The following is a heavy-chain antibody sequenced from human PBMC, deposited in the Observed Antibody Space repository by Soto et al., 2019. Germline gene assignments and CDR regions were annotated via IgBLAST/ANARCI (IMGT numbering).Heavy chain of an antibody. CDR2: TIPILSMS. D-gene: IGHD3-10*01. Sequence: QVHLVQSGAELRKPGSSVRVSCKASGDTFNSYTIKWVRQAPGLGLEWMGRTIPILSMSNYALKFQGRHTITADKHTSTSYMFLSSLRSEDTAIYYCATSYGSGSQAFDYWGQGALVTVSS. CDR3: ATSYGSGSQAFDY. J-gene: IGHJ4*02. V-gene: IGHV1-69*02. CDR1: GDTFNSYT.